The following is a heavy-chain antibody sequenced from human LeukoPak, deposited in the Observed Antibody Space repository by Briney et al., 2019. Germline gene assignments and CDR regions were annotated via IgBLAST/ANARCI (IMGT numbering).Heavy chain of an antibody. D-gene: IGHD1-1*01. Sequence: ASVKVSCKASGYTFTSYGISWVRQAPGQGLEWMGWISAYNGNTNYAQKLQGRVTMTTDTSTSTAYMELRSLRSDDTAVYYCARDYSNERDPNWFDLWGQGTLVTVSS. CDR3: ARDYSNERDPNWFDL. J-gene: IGHJ5*02. CDR1: GYTFTSYG. V-gene: IGHV1-18*01. CDR2: ISAYNGNT.